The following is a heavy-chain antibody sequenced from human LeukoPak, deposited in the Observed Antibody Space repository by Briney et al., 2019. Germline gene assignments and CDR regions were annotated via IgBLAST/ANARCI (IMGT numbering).Heavy chain of an antibody. CDR3: AKVARRSSIAAAGTGDYYYGMDV. CDR2: ISSSSEYI. D-gene: IGHD6-13*01. CDR1: GFIFSRYS. J-gene: IGHJ6*02. V-gene: IGHV3-21*01. Sequence: PGGSLRLSCAASGFIFSRYSMTWVRQAPGKGLEWVSSISSSSEYIYYADSMKGRFTISRDNAKNSVYLQMNSLRAEDTAVYYCAKVARRSSIAAAGTGDYYYGMDVWGQGTTVTVSS.